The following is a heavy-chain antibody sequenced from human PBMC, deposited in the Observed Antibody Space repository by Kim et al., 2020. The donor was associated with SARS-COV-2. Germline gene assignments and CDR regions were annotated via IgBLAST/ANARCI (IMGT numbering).Heavy chain of an antibody. CDR3: ARDLSQDYDFWSGYYINPGYYYYYGMDV. CDR1: GFTFSSYA. D-gene: IGHD3-3*01. V-gene: IGHV3-30-3*01. J-gene: IGHJ6*02. Sequence: GGSLRLSCAASGFTFSSYAMHWVRQAPGKGLEWVAVISYDGSNKYYADSVKGRFTISRDNSKNTLYLQMNSLRAEDTAVYYCARDLSQDYDFWSGYYINPGYYYYYGMDVWGQGTTFTVSS. CDR2: ISYDGSNK.